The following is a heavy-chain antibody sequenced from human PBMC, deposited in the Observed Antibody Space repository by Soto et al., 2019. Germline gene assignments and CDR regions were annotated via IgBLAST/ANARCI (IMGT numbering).Heavy chain of an antibody. D-gene: IGHD2-21*01. J-gene: IGHJ4*02. CDR1: GYSFDNYW. V-gene: IGHV5-51*01. Sequence: GESLKISCKGSGYSFDNYWIAWVRQMSGRGLEWMGVIYPAHSDIRYSPSFQGQVTISADKSIATAYLQWSSLRASDTAIYYCARGYYRSDYWGQGTQVTVSS. CDR2: IYPAHSDI. CDR3: ARGYYRSDY.